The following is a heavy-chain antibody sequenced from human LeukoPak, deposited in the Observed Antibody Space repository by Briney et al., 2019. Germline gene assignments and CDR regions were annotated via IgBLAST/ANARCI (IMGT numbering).Heavy chain of an antibody. Sequence: MASETLSLTCTVSGGSISGYYWSWIRQPLGGGLEWIGYIYYTGITIHNPSLKSRVTISVDTSNNQFSLKVTSVTAADTAVYYCARGRGYFDYWGQGTLVTVSS. CDR1: GGSISGYY. J-gene: IGHJ4*02. D-gene: IGHD3-16*01. V-gene: IGHV4-59*01. CDR2: IYYTGIT. CDR3: ARGRGYFDY.